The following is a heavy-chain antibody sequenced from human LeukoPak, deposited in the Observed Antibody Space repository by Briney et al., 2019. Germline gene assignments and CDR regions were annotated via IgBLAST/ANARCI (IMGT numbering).Heavy chain of an antibody. V-gene: IGHV4-4*02. CDR3: ASRGGWSNYFDY. J-gene: IGHJ4*02. CDR1: GGSISSSNW. CDR2: IYHSGST. D-gene: IGHD3-16*01. Sequence: SETQSLTCAVSGGSISSSNWWSWVRQPPGKGLEWIGEIYHSGSTNYNPSLKSRVTISVDKSKNQFSLKLSSVTAADTAVYYCASRGGWSNYFDYWGQGTLVTVSS.